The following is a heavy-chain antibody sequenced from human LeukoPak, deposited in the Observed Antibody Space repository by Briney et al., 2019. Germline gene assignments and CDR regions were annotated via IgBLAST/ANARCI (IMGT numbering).Heavy chain of an antibody. CDR3: ARDFAMIDGQAFDI. J-gene: IGHJ3*02. CDR1: GGTFSSYA. CDR2: IIPIFGTA. Sequence: SVKVSCKASGGTFSSYAISWVRQAPGQGLEWMGRIIPIFGTANYAQKFQGRVTITTDESTSTAYMELSSLRSEDTAVYYCARDFAMIDGQAFDIWGQGTMVTVSS. V-gene: IGHV1-69*05. D-gene: IGHD2-2*01.